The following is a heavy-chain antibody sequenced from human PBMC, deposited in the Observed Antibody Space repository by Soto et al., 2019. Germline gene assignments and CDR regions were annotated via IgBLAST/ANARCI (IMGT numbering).Heavy chain of an antibody. D-gene: IGHD6-13*01. CDR1: GGSLSSYY. V-gene: IGHV4-59*01. CDR3: ARGLYSSLHDAFDI. Sequence: QVQLQESGPGLVKPSETLPLTCTVSGGSLSSYYWSWIRQPPGKGLEWIGYIYYSGSTNYNPSLNRRVNKSVDPSKNQFALKLCAVTAADTAVYYCARGLYSSLHDAFDIWVQGTMVTVSS. J-gene: IGHJ3*02. CDR2: IYYSGST.